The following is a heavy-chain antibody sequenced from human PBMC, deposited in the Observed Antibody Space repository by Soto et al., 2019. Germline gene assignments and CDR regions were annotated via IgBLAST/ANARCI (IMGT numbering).Heavy chain of an antibody. Sequence: QVQLQESGPGLVKPSETLSLTCTVSGGSISSYYWSWIRQPPGKGLEWIGYIYYSGSTNYNPSLKSRDSISVDTSKHQFSMMLSSVTAADTAVYYCARDRYSSGWWGYFDYWGQGTLVTVSS. V-gene: IGHV4-59*01. CDR1: GGSISSYY. CDR2: IYYSGST. CDR3: ARDRYSSGWWGYFDY. D-gene: IGHD6-19*01. J-gene: IGHJ4*02.